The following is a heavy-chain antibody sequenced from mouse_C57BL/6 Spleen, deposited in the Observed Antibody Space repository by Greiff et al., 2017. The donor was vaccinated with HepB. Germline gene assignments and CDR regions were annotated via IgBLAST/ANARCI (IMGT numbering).Heavy chain of an antibody. CDR2: INPGSGGT. CDR1: GYAFTNYL. Sequence: VQLQQSGAELVRPGTSVKVSCKASGYAFTNYLIEWVKQRPGQGLEWIGVINPGSGGTNYNEKFKGKATLTADKSSSTAYMQLSSLTSEDSAVYFCARRVMITRAMDYWGQGTSVTVSS. J-gene: IGHJ4*01. D-gene: IGHD2-4*01. CDR3: ARRVMITRAMDY. V-gene: IGHV1-54*01.